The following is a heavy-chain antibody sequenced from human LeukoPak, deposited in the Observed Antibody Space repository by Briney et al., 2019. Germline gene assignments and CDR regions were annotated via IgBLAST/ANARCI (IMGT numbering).Heavy chain of an antibody. V-gene: IGHV1-2*02. D-gene: IGHD5-12*01. CDR3: AKDRYGDYEAPFHYYMDA. CDR1: GYTFTGYY. Sequence: ASVKVSCKASGYTFTGYYMHWVRQATGKGLEWMGWINPNSGVTNYAQKLQGRVTITRDTSIDTAYMQLSRLKSDDTAVYYCAKDRYGDYEAPFHYYMDAWGRGTTVTVSS. CDR2: INPNSGVT. J-gene: IGHJ6*03.